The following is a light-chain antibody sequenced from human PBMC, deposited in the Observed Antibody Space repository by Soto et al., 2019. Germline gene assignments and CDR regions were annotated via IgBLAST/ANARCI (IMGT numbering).Light chain of an antibody. CDR3: QQHKSYPRT. J-gene: IGKJ1*01. CDR1: QSIDRW. Sequence: DIQMPQSPSILSASIGDRITSTCRSSQSIDRWLVWYQQKPGKSPNFLMYEASKLESGVPPRFSGSGSGTEFTLTISSLQPDDFATYYCQQHKSYPRTFGKGTKVEIK. CDR2: EAS. V-gene: IGKV1-5*03.